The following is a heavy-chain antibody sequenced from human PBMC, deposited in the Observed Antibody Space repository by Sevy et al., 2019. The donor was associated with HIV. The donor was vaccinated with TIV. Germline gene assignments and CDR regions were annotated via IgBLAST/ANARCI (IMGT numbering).Heavy chain of an antibody. V-gene: IGHV3-33*01. Sequence: GGSLRLSCAASGFTFSNYGMHWVRQAPGKGLEWVAVIWYDGTNKYYADSVKGRFTISRDNSKNTLYLQMNSLRADDAAVYYCGRTPILITFGGIIDYFDYWGRGTLVTVSS. CDR1: GFTFSNYG. CDR3: GRTPILITFGGIIDYFDY. J-gene: IGHJ4*02. D-gene: IGHD3-16*01. CDR2: IWYDGTNK.